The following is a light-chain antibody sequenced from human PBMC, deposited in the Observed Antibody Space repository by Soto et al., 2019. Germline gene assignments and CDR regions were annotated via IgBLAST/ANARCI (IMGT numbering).Light chain of an antibody. CDR3: CSSAPESTYV. CDR1: SDDVGAYNS. CDR2: KGT. Sequence: SALAQPASVSGSPGQSITIPCTGTSDDVGAYNSVSWYQQLPHKAPQVILYKGTQRPSGVSSRFSGSTSGNAASLTISGLQADDEADYFCCSSAPESTYVFGTGTKVTVL. V-gene: IGLV2-23*01. J-gene: IGLJ1*01.